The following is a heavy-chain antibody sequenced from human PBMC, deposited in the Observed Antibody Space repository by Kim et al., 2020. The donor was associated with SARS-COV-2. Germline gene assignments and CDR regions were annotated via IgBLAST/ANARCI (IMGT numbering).Heavy chain of an antibody. CDR3: ARQKGSTVTTFRYFQH. Sequence: SLKSRVTISVDTSKNQFSLKLSSVTAADTAVYYCARQKGSTVTTFRYFQHWGQGTLVTVSS. J-gene: IGHJ1*01. V-gene: IGHV4-39*01. D-gene: IGHD4-17*01.